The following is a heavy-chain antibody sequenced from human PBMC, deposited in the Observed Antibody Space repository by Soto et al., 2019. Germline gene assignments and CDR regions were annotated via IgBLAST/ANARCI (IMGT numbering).Heavy chain of an antibody. CDR2: ISAYNGNT. D-gene: IGHD2-2*01. V-gene: IGHV1-18*01. J-gene: IGHJ6*03. CDR1: GYTFTSYG. CDR3: ARTERLVPAAKGYYYMDV. Sequence: ASVKVSCKASGYTFTSYGISWVRQAPGQGLEWMGWISAYNGNTNYAQKLQGRVTMTTDTSTSTAYMELRSLRSDDTAMYYCARTERLVPAAKGYYYMDVWGKGTTVTVSS.